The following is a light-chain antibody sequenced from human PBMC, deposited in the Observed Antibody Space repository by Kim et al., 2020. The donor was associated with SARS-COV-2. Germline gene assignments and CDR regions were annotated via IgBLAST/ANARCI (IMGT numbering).Light chain of an antibody. Sequence: EIVMTQSPATLSVSPGETATLSCRASQSLARTLAWYQQRPGQAPRLLIFDAFTRATGIPARFSGSGSGTEFTLTISSLQSEDFAVYYCQQYNIWPRTFGQGTKVDIK. V-gene: IGKV3-15*01. CDR2: DAF. CDR3: QQYNIWPRT. J-gene: IGKJ1*01. CDR1: QSLART.